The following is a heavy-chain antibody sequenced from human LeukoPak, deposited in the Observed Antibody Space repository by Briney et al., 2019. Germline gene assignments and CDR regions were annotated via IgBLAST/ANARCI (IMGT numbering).Heavy chain of an antibody. CDR2: FYISGST. Sequence: SETLSLTCTVSGGFISSGSYYWSWIRQPAGKGLEWIGRFYISGSTNYNPSLKSRVTISVDTSKNQFSLKLSSVTAADTAVYYCARREGYNFDYWGQGTLATVSS. CDR1: GGFISSGSYY. CDR3: ARREGYNFDY. D-gene: IGHD5-24*01. J-gene: IGHJ4*02. V-gene: IGHV4-61*02.